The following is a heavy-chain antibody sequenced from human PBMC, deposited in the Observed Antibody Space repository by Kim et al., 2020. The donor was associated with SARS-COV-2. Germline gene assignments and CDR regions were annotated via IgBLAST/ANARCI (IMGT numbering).Heavy chain of an antibody. Sequence: DYSPSLKSRVIISVDPSKNQFSLKLTSVTAADAAVYFCARGNGDYQYYFDYWGQGSPVTVSS. J-gene: IGHJ4*02. V-gene: IGHV4-31*02. CDR3: ARGNGDYQYYFDY. D-gene: IGHD4-17*01.